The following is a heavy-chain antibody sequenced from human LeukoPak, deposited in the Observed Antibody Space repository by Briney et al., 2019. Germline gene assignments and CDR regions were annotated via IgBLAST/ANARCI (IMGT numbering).Heavy chain of an antibody. CDR3: AKDHEDESDSSGYSLYFDY. V-gene: IGHV3-23*01. D-gene: IGHD3-22*01. Sequence: GGSLRLSCAASGFTFSSYAMSWVRQAPGKGLEWVSAISGSGGSTYYADSVKGRFTISRGNSKNTLYLQMNSLRAEDTAVYYCAKDHEDESDSSGYSLYFDYWGQGTLVTVSS. CDR1: GFTFSSYA. J-gene: IGHJ4*02. CDR2: ISGSGGST.